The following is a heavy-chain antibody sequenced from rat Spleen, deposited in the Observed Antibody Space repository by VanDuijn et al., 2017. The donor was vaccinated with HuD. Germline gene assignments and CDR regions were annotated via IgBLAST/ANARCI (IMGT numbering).Heavy chain of an antibody. Sequence: EVQLVESGGGLVQPGRSLKLSCAASGFTFSDYYMVWVRQAPTKGLEWVATISYDGSKTYYRDSVKGRFTISRDNARSTLNLHMDSLRSEDTAIYYCTRRGYLSDWYFDFWGPGTMVTVSS. V-gene: IGHV5-7*01. CDR3: TRRGYLSDWYFDF. CDR2: ISYDGSKT. D-gene: IGHD4-4*01. CDR1: GFTFSDYY. J-gene: IGHJ1*01.